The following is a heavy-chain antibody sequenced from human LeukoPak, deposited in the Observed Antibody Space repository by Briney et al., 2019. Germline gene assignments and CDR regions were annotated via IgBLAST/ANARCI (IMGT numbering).Heavy chain of an antibody. Sequence: GGSLRLSCAASGFTFSSYWMSWVRQAPGKGLEWVANIKQDGSEKYYVDSVKGRFTISRDNAKNSLYLQMNSLRAEDTAVYYCARTGLYYGSGSYYHWGQGTLVTVSS. D-gene: IGHD3-10*01. J-gene: IGHJ5*02. CDR2: IKQDGSEK. CDR3: ARTGLYYGSGSYYH. V-gene: IGHV3-7*01. CDR1: GFTFSSYW.